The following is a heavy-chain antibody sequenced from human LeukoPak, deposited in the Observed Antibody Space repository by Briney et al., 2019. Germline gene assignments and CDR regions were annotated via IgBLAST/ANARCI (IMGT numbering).Heavy chain of an antibody. CDR1: GGSISSGGYY. CDR3: ARDRLGIAAAGPTGWFDP. CDR2: IYHSGST. J-gene: IGHJ5*02. Sequence: SETLSLTCTVSGGSISSGGYYWSWIRQPPGKGLEWIGYIYHSGSTYYNPSLKSRVNISVDRSKNQFSLKLSSVTAADTAVYYCARDRLGIAAAGPTGWFDPWGQGTLVTISS. D-gene: IGHD6-13*01. V-gene: IGHV4-30-2*01.